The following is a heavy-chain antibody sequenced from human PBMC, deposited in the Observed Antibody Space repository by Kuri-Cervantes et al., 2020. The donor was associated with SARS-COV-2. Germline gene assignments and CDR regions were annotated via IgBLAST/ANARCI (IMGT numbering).Heavy chain of an antibody. Sequence: ASVKVSCKASGYTFTGYYMHWVRQAPGQGLEWMGWINPNSGGTNYARKFQGRVTMTRDTSISTAYMELSRLRSDDTAVYYCARAYCSSTSCYEDVWGKGTTVTVSS. D-gene: IGHD2-2*01. CDR3: ARAYCSSTSCYEDV. CDR1: GYTFTGYY. J-gene: IGHJ6*04. CDR2: INPNSGGT. V-gene: IGHV1-2*02.